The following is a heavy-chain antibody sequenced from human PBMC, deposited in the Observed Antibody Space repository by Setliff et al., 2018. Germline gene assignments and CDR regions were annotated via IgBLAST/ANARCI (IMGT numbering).Heavy chain of an antibody. V-gene: IGHV4-4*07. Sequence: TLSLTCTVSGGSINSYYWSWIRQPAGKGLEWIGHIYIGGSANYNPSLKSRVTMSIDTSKNQFSLKLNSVTAADMAVYYCARDAAFGGSSWYYYGMDVWGQGTTVTVSS. CDR2: IYIGGSA. D-gene: IGHD6-13*01. J-gene: IGHJ6*02. CDR3: ARDAAFGGSSWYYYGMDV. CDR1: GGSINSYY.